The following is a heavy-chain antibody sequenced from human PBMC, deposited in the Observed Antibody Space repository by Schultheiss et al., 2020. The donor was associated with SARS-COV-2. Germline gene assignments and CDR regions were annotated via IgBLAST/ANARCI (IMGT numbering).Heavy chain of an antibody. J-gene: IGHJ4*02. CDR1: GGSFSGYY. CDR3: ARGIYDYIWGSPGHY. Sequence: GSLRLSCAVYGGSFSGYYWSWIRQPPGKGLEWIGEINHSGSTNYNPSLKSRVTISVDTSKNQFSLKLSSVTAADTAVYYCARGIYDYIWGSPGHYWGQGTLVTVSS. V-gene: IGHV4-34*01. CDR2: INHSGST. D-gene: IGHD3-16*01.